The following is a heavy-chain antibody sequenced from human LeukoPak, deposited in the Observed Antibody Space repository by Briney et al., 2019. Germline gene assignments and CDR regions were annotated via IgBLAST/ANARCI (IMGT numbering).Heavy chain of an antibody. V-gene: IGHV4-59*02. CDR1: GASVSNYY. CDR3: ARVATGAKPFDP. D-gene: IGHD1-7*01. Sequence: SETLSLTCTVSGASVSNYYWSWIRQPPEKELEWIGYVSNSESTDYHPSLKSRVTISVDTSKNLFSLKLSSVTAADTAVYYCARVATGAKPFDPWGQGTLVTVSS. CDR2: VSNSEST. J-gene: IGHJ5*02.